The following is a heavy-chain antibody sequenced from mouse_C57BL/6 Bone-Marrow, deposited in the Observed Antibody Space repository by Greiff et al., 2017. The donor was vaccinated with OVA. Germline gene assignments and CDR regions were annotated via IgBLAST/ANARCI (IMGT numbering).Heavy chain of an antibody. J-gene: IGHJ2*01. Sequence: EVQRVESGGDLVKPGGSLKISCAASGFTFSSYGMSWVRQTPEKGLEWVATISSGGSYTYYTDSVKGRFTITRDKAKNTLYLQMSSLKSEDTAMYYCARICYDYDGVDYWGQGTTLTVSS. CDR2: ISSGGSYT. CDR1: GFTFSSYG. CDR3: ARICYDYDGVDY. D-gene: IGHD2-4*01. V-gene: IGHV5-6*01.